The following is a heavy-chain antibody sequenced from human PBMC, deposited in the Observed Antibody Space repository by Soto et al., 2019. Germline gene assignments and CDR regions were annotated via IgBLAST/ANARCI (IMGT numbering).Heavy chain of an antibody. D-gene: IGHD3-10*01. CDR1: GFTFSKSW. Sequence: EVQVVESGGDLVQPGGSLRLSCVASGFTFSKSWMSWVRQAPGKGLEWVANIKEDGSEKHYVDSVKGRFTISRDNANNALYLQMNRLTVEDTAVYYCARAFDWGQGTLVTVS. CDR2: IKEDGSEK. J-gene: IGHJ4*02. V-gene: IGHV3-7*01. CDR3: ARAFD.